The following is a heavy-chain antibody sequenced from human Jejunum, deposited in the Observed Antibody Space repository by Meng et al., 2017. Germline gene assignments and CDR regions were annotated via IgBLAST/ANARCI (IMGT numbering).Heavy chain of an antibody. CDR3: TRRPGIAKNWYDP. CDR2: IYWDDDK. J-gene: IGHJ5*02. CDR1: GFSLSTTGVG. Sequence: HIPWKELGPTLVKPTQTLTLTCSFPGFSLSTTGVGVGWIRQPPGKALEWLALIYWDDDKRYSPSLKSRLTITKDTSTNQVVLTMTNVDPVDTATYYCTRRPGIAKNWYDPWGQGTLVTVSS. V-gene: IGHV2-5*02. D-gene: IGHD6-13*01.